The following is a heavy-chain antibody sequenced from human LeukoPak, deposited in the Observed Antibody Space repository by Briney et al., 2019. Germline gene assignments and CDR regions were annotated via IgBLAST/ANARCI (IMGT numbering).Heavy chain of an antibody. Sequence: SETLSLTCTVSGGSISSGDYYWSWIRQPPGKGLEWIGEINHSGSTNYNPSLKSRVTISVDTSKNQFSLKLSSVAAADTAVYYCARDYYDSSGYYWSYWGQGTLVTVSS. CDR1: GGSISSGDYY. CDR3: ARDYYDSSGYYWSY. J-gene: IGHJ4*02. D-gene: IGHD3-22*01. CDR2: INHSGST. V-gene: IGHV4-39*07.